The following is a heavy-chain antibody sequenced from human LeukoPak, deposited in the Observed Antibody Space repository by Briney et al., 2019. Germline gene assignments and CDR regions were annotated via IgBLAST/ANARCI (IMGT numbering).Heavy chain of an antibody. D-gene: IGHD6-19*01. V-gene: IGHV1-8*03. CDR2: MNPKSGNT. J-gene: IGHJ3*02. CDR1: GYTFFSHD. Sequence: GASVKVSCEASGYTFFSHDINWVRQATGQGLEWMGWMNPKSGNTGYAQKFQARITISRDTSRNTAYMELNSLISEDTAVYYCARDTSGQTRADDAFDIWGQGTMVTVSS. CDR3: ARDTSGQTRADDAFDI.